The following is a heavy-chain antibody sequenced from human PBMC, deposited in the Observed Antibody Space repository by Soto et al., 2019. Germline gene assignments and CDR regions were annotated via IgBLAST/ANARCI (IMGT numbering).Heavy chain of an antibody. CDR1: GGTFSSYT. CDR2: IIPILGIA. CDR3: ASRRRSCISTSCPHGADYSYYYGMDV. Sequence: QVQLVQSGAEVKKPGSSVKVSCKASGGTFSSYTISWVRQAPGQGLEWMGRIIPILGIANYAQQFQGRVTITADKFTSTTYMELSCCRSEDTDVYYLASRRRSCISTSCPHGADYSYYYGMDVWGQGTTVTVSS. D-gene: IGHD2-2*01. J-gene: IGHJ6*02. V-gene: IGHV1-69*02.